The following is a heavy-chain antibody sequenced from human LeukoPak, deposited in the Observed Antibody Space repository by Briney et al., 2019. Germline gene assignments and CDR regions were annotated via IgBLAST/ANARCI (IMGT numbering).Heavy chain of an antibody. J-gene: IGHJ3*01. CDR2: MDPNSGDT. CDR1: GYNFTVYY. Sequence: ASVKVSCKGSGYNFTVYYMHWVRQAPGQGLEWMGWMDPNSGDTIYAPKFQGRVSMTRDTSITTAYMELSSLTFDDSAMYYCATKGGLTPNTLAMWGHGTMDTVSS. CDR3: ATKGGLTPNTLAM. D-gene: IGHD2-15*01. V-gene: IGHV1-2*02.